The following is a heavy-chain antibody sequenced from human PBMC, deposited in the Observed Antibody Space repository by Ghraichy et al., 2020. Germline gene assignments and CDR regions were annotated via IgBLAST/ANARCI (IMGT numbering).Heavy chain of an antibody. D-gene: IGHD1-1*01. J-gene: IGHJ6*02. CDR2: IRQDGNEK. CDR1: GFTFSNYW. Sequence: GGSLRLSCAASGFTFSNYWMTWVCQAPGKGLEWVANIRQDGNEKYCVDSVKGRFTISRDNAKNSLYLQMNSLRAEDTAIYYCVRPRQPYYYYAMDVWGQGTTVTVSS. V-gene: IGHV3-7*01. CDR3: VRPRQPYYYYAMDV.